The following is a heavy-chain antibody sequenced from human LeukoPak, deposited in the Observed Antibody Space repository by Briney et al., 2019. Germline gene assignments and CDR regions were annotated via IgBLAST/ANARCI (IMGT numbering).Heavy chain of an antibody. Sequence: PGGSLRLSCAASGFTFSSYAMSWVRQAPGKGLEWVSAVSNSDDGRYYADSAKGRFTIYRDTSKNTLYLQRNSLRTEDTAVYYCAKDSSASFYCGGGACYSNYWGQGTLVTVSS. CDR1: GFTFSSYA. D-gene: IGHD2-15*01. J-gene: IGHJ4*02. V-gene: IGHV3-23*01. CDR2: VSNSDDGR. CDR3: AKDSSASFYCGGGACYSNY.